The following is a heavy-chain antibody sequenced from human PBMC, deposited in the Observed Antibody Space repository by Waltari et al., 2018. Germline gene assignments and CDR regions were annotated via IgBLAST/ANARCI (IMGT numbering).Heavy chain of an antibody. CDR1: GFTFSTSS. D-gene: IGHD4-17*01. V-gene: IGHV3-48*04. Sequence: EVQLVESGGGLVQPGGSLRLSCAASGFTFSTSSMNWVRQAPGKVLEWVSYISSTSGNIYYADSVKGRFTISRDNAKNSLYLQMNSLRAEDTAVYYCARYYGDYIALDYWGQGTLVTVSS. CDR2: ISSTSGNI. J-gene: IGHJ4*02. CDR3: ARYYGDYIALDY.